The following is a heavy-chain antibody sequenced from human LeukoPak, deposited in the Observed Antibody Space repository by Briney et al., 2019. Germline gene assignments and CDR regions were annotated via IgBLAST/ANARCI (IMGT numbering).Heavy chain of an antibody. V-gene: IGHV3-23*01. J-gene: IGHJ4*02. D-gene: IGHD6-13*01. Sequence: GGSLRLSCAASGFTSSSYAMSWVRQAPGKGLEWVSAISGSGGSTYYADSVKGRFTISRDNSKNTLYLQMNSLRAEDTAVYYCAKLSSSWYDLRDYWGQGTLVTVSS. CDR3: AKLSSSWYDLRDY. CDR1: GFTSSSYA. CDR2: ISGSGGST.